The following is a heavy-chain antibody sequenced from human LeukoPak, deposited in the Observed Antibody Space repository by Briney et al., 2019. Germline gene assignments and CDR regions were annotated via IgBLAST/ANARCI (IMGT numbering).Heavy chain of an antibody. CDR3: ASLWELSLDN. CDR2: IKDDGSET. J-gene: IGHJ4*02. D-gene: IGHD1-26*01. Sequence: GGSLRLSCAASGFTFTSYWMSWVRQAPGKGLEWVANIKDDGSETYHVDSVKGRFTISRDNAKNSLYLQINSLGVEDTAVYYCASLWELSLDNWGQGTLVTVSS. V-gene: IGHV3-7*01. CDR1: GFTFTSYW.